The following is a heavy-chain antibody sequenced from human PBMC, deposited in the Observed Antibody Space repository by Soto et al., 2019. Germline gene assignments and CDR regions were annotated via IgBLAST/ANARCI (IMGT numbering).Heavy chain of an antibody. CDR2: ISYDGSNK. Sequence: QVQLVESGGGVVQPGRSLRLSCAASGFTFSSYAMHWVRQAPGKGLEWVAVISYDGSNKYYADSVKGRFTISRDNSKNTLYLQMNSLRAEDTAVYYCARDEEYCSGGSCYSLYYYGMDVWGQGTTVTVSS. CDR3: ARDEEYCSGGSCYSLYYYGMDV. J-gene: IGHJ6*02. V-gene: IGHV3-30-3*01. D-gene: IGHD2-15*01. CDR1: GFTFSSYA.